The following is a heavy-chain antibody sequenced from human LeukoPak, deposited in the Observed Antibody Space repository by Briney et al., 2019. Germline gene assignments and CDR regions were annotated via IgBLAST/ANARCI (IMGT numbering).Heavy chain of an antibody. V-gene: IGHV4-39*01. J-gene: IGHJ2*01. Sequence: PSQTLSLTCTVSGGSISSSSYYWGWIRQPPGKGLEWIGSIYYTRSTYYNPSLKSRVTISVDTSKNQFSLKLTSVTAADTAVYYCARGVTMIVVVIHDWYFDLWGRGTLVTVSS. D-gene: IGHD3-22*01. CDR2: IYYTRST. CDR3: ARGVTMIVVVIHDWYFDL. CDR1: GGSISSSSYY.